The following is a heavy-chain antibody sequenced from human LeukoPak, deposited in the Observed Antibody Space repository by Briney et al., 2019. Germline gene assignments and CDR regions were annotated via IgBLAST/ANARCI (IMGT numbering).Heavy chain of an antibody. J-gene: IGHJ5*02. CDR3: ARARRRFDP. CDR2: INHSGST. V-gene: IGHV4-34*01. Sequence: PSETLSLTCAVYGESFSGYYWSWIRQPPGKGLEWIGEINHSGSTNYNPSLKSRVTISVDTSKNQFSLKLSSVTAADTAVYYCARARRRFDPWGQGTLVTVSS. CDR1: GESFSGYY.